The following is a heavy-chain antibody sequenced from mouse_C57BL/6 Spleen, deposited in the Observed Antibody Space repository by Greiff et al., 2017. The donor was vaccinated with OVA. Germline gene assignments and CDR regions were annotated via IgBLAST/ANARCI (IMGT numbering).Heavy chain of an antibody. CDR1: GYTFTSYW. V-gene: IGHV1-62-3*01. J-gene: IGHJ4*01. D-gene: IGHD2-12*01. Sequence: QVQLQQPGAELVKPGASVKLSCKASGYTFTSYWMHWVKQRPGRGLEWIGRIDPNSGGTKYNGKFKGKATLTADKSSSTAYMQLSSLTAEDSAVYFCAKEKAYYSHYYAMDYWGQGTSVTVSS. CDR2: IDPNSGGT. CDR3: AKEKAYYSHYYAMDY.